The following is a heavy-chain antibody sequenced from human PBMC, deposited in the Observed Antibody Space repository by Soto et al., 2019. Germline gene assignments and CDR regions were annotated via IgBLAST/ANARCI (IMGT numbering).Heavy chain of an antibody. CDR1: GYTFTSYG. J-gene: IGHJ3*02. V-gene: IGHV1-18*01. CDR2: ISAYNGNT. Sequence: ASVKVSCKASGYTFTSYGISWVRQAPGQGLEWMGWISAYNGNTNYAQKLQGRVTMTTDTSTSSAYMELRSLRSDDTAVYYCAILRFLEWAQDAFDIWGQGTMVTVSS. D-gene: IGHD3-3*01. CDR3: AILRFLEWAQDAFDI.